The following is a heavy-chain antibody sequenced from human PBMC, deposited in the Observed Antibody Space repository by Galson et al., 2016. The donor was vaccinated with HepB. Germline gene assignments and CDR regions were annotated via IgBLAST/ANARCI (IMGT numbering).Heavy chain of an antibody. Sequence: SLRLSCAASGLTFSRYGMHWVRQAPGKGLEWVAFISYNGNDKYHGDSVKGRFTISRDNSKSTLYLQMNSLNTEDTAVYYCATARFRELTAIGAMDVWGQGTTVTVSS. CDR2: ISYNGNDK. CDR3: ATARFRELTAIGAMDV. D-gene: IGHD3-10*01. J-gene: IGHJ6*02. V-gene: IGHV3-30*03. CDR1: GLTFSRYG.